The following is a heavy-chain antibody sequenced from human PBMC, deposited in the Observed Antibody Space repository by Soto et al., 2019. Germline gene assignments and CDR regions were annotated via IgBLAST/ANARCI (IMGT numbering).Heavy chain of an antibody. J-gene: IGHJ4*02. CDR1: GFTFSDYY. CDR3: VRTTYFSDSSVYTRFFDY. D-gene: IGHD3-22*01. CDR2: SRDKAQGYST. Sequence: VGSLRLACTGSGFTFSDYYIDWVRQAPGKGLEWVGRSRDKAQGYSTIYAASVKGRFTTSRDESKSSVYLQMNSLKTEDTAIYYCVRTTYFSDSSVYTRFFDYWGQGTLVTVSS. V-gene: IGHV3-72*01.